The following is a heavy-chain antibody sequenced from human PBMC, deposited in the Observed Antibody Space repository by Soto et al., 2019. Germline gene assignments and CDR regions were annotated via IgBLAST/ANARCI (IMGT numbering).Heavy chain of an antibody. Sequence: ESGGGLVQPGGSLRLSCAASGFTFSSYSMNWVRQAPGKGLEWVSYISSSSSTIYYADSVKGRFTISRDNAKNSLYLQMNSLRDEDTAVYYCARDRIEKYYYYGMDVWGQGTTFTVSS. CDR1: GFTFSSYS. CDR2: ISSSSSTI. CDR3: ARDRIEKYYYYGMDV. V-gene: IGHV3-48*02. D-gene: IGHD2-15*01. J-gene: IGHJ6*02.